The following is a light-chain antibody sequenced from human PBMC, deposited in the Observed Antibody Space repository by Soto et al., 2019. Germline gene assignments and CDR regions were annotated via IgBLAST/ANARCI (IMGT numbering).Light chain of an antibody. Sequence: EIVLTQSPATLSLSPGERATLSCRASQSVSSYLAWYQQKPGQAPRRLIYDASNRATCIPARFSGSGSGTDFTLTISSLQPEDFAVYYCQQRSNWPPITFSQGTRLEI. CDR3: QQRSNWPPIT. V-gene: IGKV3-11*01. CDR2: DAS. CDR1: QSVSSY. J-gene: IGKJ5*01.